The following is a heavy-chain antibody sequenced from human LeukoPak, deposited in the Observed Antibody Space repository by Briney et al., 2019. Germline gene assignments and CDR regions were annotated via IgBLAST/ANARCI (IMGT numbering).Heavy chain of an antibody. V-gene: IGHV5-51*01. CDR2: IYPDGSDT. CDR3: ATFRGELPYEAFDI. CDR1: GYSFTNYW. Sequence: GESLKISCKGSGYSFTNYWIGWVRQMPGRGPEWMGIIYPDGSDTRYSPSFQGQVTISADKSITTAYLQWSSLKASDTAMYYCATFRGELPYEAFDIWGQGTMVSVSS. D-gene: IGHD3-10*01. J-gene: IGHJ3*02.